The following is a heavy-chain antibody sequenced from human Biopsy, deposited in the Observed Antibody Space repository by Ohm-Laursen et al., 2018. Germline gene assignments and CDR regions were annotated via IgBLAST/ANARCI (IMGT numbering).Heavy chain of an antibody. J-gene: IGHJ6*02. CDR3: ARNVRLEMTDHSGVTTYSRYFAMDA. Sequence: SLRLSCTATGFTFTDYDISWVRHVPGQGLEWLALISPSSTTIYYADSVRGRFFISRDHAKNSVSLEMSSLRADDTALYFCARNVRLEMTDHSGVTTYSRYFAMDAWGRGTTVTVSS. V-gene: IGHV3-11*01. D-gene: IGHD1-1*01. CDR1: GFTFTDYD. CDR2: ISPSSTTI.